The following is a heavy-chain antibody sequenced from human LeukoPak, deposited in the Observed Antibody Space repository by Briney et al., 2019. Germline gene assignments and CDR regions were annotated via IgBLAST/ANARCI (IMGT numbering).Heavy chain of an antibody. V-gene: IGHV4-59*08. J-gene: IGHJ4*02. CDR3: ARHAKAVAATGPLAY. Sequence: SETLSLTCTVSGDSISSYYWSWIRQPPGKGLEWIGYISYSGSTSYNSSLKSRVTLSVDTSKNQLSLRLTSVTAADTAVYFCARHAKAVAATGPLAYWGQGTLVTVSS. CDR2: ISYSGST. D-gene: IGHD6-19*01. CDR1: GDSISSYY.